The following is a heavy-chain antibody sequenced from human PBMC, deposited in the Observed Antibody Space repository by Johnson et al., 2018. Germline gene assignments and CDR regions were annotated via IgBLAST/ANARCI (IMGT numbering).Heavy chain of an antibody. Sequence: EVQLLESGGGLVQPGGSLRLSCAASGFTFSTYSMNWVRQAPGKGLEWLSYISSRSSTIYYADSVKGRFTISRDNAKNSLYLQMNSLRAEDTAGYYCARGDYVWGSYRMNAEYFQHWGQGTLVTVSS. J-gene: IGHJ1*01. CDR1: GFTFSTYS. D-gene: IGHD3-16*02. V-gene: IGHV3-48*04. CDR2: ISSRSSTI. CDR3: ARGDYVWGSYRMNAEYFQH.